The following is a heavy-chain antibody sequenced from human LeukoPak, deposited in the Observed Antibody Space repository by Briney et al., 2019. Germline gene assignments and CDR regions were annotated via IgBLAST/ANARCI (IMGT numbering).Heavy chain of an antibody. D-gene: IGHD3-22*01. V-gene: IGHV4-39*07. Sequence: SETLSLTCTVSGGSISSSSYYWGWIRQPPGKGLEWIGSIYYSGSTYYNPSLKSRVTISVDTSKNQFSLKLSSVTAADTAVYYCARGPDSSGYLPYYYYYMDVWGKGTTVTVSS. CDR3: ARGPDSSGYLPYYYYYMDV. CDR2: IYYSGST. CDR1: GGSISSSSYY. J-gene: IGHJ6*03.